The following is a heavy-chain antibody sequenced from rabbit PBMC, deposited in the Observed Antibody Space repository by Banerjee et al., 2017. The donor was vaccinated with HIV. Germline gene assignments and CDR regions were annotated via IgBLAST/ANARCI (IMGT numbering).Heavy chain of an antibody. V-gene: IGHV1S45*01. CDR2: INTSSGNT. J-gene: IGHJ4*01. Sequence: QEQMEESGGGLVKPGGSLTLTCKASGLDFSSSYWICWVRQAPGKGLEWIACINTSSGNTVYASWAKGRFTISRTSSTTVTLQMTSLTAADTATYFCAIDLAGVIGWNFGLWGQGTLVTDS. CDR3: AIDLAGVIGWNFGL. D-gene: IGHD4-1*01. CDR1: GLDFSSSYW.